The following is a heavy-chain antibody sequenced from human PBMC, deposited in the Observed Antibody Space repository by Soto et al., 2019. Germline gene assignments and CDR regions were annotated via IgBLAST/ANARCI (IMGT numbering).Heavy chain of an antibody. J-gene: IGHJ3*02. V-gene: IGHV3-7*03. CDR1: GFTSSGYK. CDR3: ARCDPVIDAFDI. Sequence: AGCLTASCATSGFTSSGYKMGWVRRAAGKGLEWVANIKQDGSEKYYVDSVKGRFTISRDNAKNSLYLQMNSLRAEDTAVYYCARCDPVIDAFDIWGQGTMVTVS. CDR2: IKQDGSEK. D-gene: IGHD2-21*01.